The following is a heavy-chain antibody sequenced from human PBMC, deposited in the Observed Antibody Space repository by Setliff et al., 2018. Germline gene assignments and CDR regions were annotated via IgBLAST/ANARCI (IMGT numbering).Heavy chain of an antibody. D-gene: IGHD2-8*01. V-gene: IGHV1-46*01. CDR2: INPSDGST. J-gene: IGHJ6*02. CDR3: ARGLGYCTNGVCYTGWYYYYGMDV. CDR1: GYTFTTYY. Sequence: ASVKVSCKASGYTFTTYYMHWVRQAPGQGLEWMGVINPSDGSTTYAQKFQGRVKMTRDTSTNTVYMQLSSLRSEDTAVYYCARGLGYCTNGVCYTGWYYYYGMDVWGQGTTVTVSS.